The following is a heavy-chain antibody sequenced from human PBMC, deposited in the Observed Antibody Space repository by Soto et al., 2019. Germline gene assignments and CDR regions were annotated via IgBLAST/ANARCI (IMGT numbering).Heavy chain of an antibody. CDR2: IYYSGST. Sequence: QVQLQESGPGLVKTSETLSLTCTVSGGSISSYYWSWIRQPPGKGLEWIAYIYYSGSTNYNPSLKSRVTISEDTSKNQFSLKLSSVTAADTAVHYCARVYSYAYLSYGMDVWGQGTTVTVS. V-gene: IGHV4-59*01. CDR3: ARVYSYAYLSYGMDV. J-gene: IGHJ6*02. D-gene: IGHD5-18*01. CDR1: GGSISSYY.